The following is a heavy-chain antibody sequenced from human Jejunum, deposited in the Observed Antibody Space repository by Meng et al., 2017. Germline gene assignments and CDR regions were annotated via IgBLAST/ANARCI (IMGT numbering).Heavy chain of an antibody. J-gene: IGHJ4*02. V-gene: IGHV3-30*16. Sequence: VVSEAAVVHPGRSLVLLGSASGVSISSDAIHWVRQDTGKGLGWVAALSYDGTNKNYADSVKGRSTISRDNSKNTLYLEMNSLRGDDPAVYYCAREEGASGWYGSVAYWGQGTLVTVSS. D-gene: IGHD6-19*01. CDR2: LSYDGTNK. CDR1: GVSISSDA. CDR3: AREEGASGWYGSVAY.